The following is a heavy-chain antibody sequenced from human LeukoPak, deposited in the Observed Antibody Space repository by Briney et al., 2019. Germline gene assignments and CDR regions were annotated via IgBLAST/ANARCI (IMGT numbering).Heavy chain of an antibody. CDR1: GYTFTGYY. V-gene: IGHV1-2*02. Sequence: ASVKVSCKASGYTFTGYYMHWVRQAPGQGLEWMGWINPNSGGTNYAQKFQGRVTMTRDTSISTAYMELSRLRSDDTAVYYCARDHYDILTGYYMADYWGQGTLVTVSS. CDR2: INPNSGGT. J-gene: IGHJ4*02. D-gene: IGHD3-9*01. CDR3: ARDHYDILTGYYMADY.